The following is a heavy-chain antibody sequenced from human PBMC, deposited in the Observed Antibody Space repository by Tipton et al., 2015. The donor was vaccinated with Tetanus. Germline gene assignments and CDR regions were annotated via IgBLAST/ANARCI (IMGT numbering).Heavy chain of an antibody. V-gene: IGHV4-39*01. CDR1: GGSISSSSSY. CDR2: ISYKGST. Sequence: TLSLTCIVSGGSISSSSSYWGWIRQPPGKGLEWIGSISYKGSTYYNPSLKSRVTMSVDTSKNQFSLRLRSVTAADTAVYYCARRGLGYSSHWYPNKAYGMDVWGQGTTVTVSS. CDR3: ARRGLGYSSHWYPNKAYGMDV. D-gene: IGHD6-19*01. J-gene: IGHJ6*02.